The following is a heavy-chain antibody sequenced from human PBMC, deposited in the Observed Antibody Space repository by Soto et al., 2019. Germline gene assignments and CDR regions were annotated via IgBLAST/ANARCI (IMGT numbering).Heavy chain of an antibody. CDR3: GKVLVGATGHTDSDS. CDR2: IDYNGVT. J-gene: IGHJ4*02. Sequence: SETLSLTCTVSGGSITTYYWGWIRQPPGRGLEWIGNIDYNGVTYSNPSLKSRVTISRDTSKNQFSLKLTSVTAADTALYYCGKVLVGATGHTDSDSWGPGTLVTVSS. CDR1: GGSITTYY. V-gene: IGHV4-59*04. D-gene: IGHD2-15*01.